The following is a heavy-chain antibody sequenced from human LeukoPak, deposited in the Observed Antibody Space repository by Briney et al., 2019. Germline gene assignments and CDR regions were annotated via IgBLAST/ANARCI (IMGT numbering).Heavy chain of an antibody. CDR2: INPNTGDT. Sequence: ASVKVSCKASGYTFTGYYMHWVRQAPGQGLEWMGWINPNTGDTHYAQKFQGRVTLSRDTSITTVYMELSRLTSDDTAIFYCAVAPGDYWGQGTLVTVSS. D-gene: IGHD2-21*01. CDR3: AVAPGDY. V-gene: IGHV1-2*02. CDR1: GYTFTGYY. J-gene: IGHJ4*02.